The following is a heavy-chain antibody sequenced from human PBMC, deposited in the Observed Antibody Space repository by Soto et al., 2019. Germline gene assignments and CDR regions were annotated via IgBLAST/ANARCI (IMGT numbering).Heavy chain of an antibody. CDR2: ISSSSSYI. D-gene: IGHD6-6*01. V-gene: IGHV3-21*01. J-gene: IGHJ4*02. CDR1: GFTFSSYS. Sequence: PSGSLKLSWAAAGFTFSSYSINWVRHAPGKWLEWVASISSSSSYIYYADSVKGRFTISRDNAQNSLYLQMNSLRAEDTAVYYCARDEQLVPTRDWGQGALVNVSS. CDR3: ARDEQLVPTRD.